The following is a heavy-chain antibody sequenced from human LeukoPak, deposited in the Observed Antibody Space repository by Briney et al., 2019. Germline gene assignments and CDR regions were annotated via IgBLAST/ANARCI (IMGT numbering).Heavy chain of an antibody. V-gene: IGHV4-39*07. CDR2: IYYSGST. CDR3: ARVSCIGFGELYDYYYYYGMDV. J-gene: IGHJ6*02. CDR1: GGSISSSSYY. Sequence: PSETLSLTCTVSGGSISSSSYYWGWIRQPPGRGLEWIGSIYYSGSTYYNPSLKSRVTISVDTSKNQFSLKLSSVTAADTAVYYCARVSCIGFGELYDYYYYYGMDVWGQGTTVTVSS. D-gene: IGHD3-10*01.